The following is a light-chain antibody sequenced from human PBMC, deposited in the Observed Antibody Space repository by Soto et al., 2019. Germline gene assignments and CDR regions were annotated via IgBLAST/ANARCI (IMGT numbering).Light chain of an antibody. CDR3: QHRMNWPLT. Sequence: EIVLTQSPATLSLSPGERATLSCRASQTVSSYLLWYQQKPGQAPRLLIYDASNRASGTPARFSGSGSETDFTLTISSLEPEDIAVYYCQHRMNWPLTCGQGRRREIK. CDR2: DAS. V-gene: IGKV3-11*01. CDR1: QTVSSY. J-gene: IGKJ5*01.